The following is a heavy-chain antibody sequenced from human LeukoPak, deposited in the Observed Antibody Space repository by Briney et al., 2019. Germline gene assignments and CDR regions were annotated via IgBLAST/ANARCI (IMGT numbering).Heavy chain of an antibody. Sequence: SETLSLTCTVSGGSISSYYWSWIRQPPGKGLEWIGYIYYSGSTNYNPSLKSRVTISVDTSKNQFSLRLSSVTAADTAVYYCARSQIRGVIKSAFDIWGQGTMVTVSS. D-gene: IGHD3-10*01. CDR3: ARSQIRGVIKSAFDI. CDR1: GGSISSYY. J-gene: IGHJ3*02. CDR2: IYYSGST. V-gene: IGHV4-59*01.